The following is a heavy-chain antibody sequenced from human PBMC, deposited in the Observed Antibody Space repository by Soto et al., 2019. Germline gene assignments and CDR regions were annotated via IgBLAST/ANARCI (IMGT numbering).Heavy chain of an antibody. CDR1: GFSLTTSGVG. CDR2: IYWDDDK. V-gene: IGHV2-5*02. Sequence: QITLKESGPTLVKPTQTLTLTCTFSGFSLTTSGVGVGWIRQPPGKALQWLALIYWDDDKRYSPSLKSRLTITKDTSKNLVVITRTNMYPADTGTYFFAHRTNTVTWWCDRRCQGTLVTDSS. CDR3: AHRTNTVTWWCDR. D-gene: IGHD4-17*01. J-gene: IGHJ5*02.